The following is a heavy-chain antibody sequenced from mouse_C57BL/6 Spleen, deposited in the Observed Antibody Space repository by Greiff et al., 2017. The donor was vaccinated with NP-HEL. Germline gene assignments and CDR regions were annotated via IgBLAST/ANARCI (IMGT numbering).Heavy chain of an antibody. CDR2: IYPGSGST. CDR3: AGYGYDRGAMDY. V-gene: IGHV1-55*01. D-gene: IGHD2-2*01. Sequence: QVQLQQPGAELVKPGASVKMSCKASGYTFTSYWITWVKQRPGQGLEWIGDIYPGSGSTNYNEKFKSKATLTVDTSSSTAYMQLSSLTSEDSAVYYCAGYGYDRGAMDYWGQGTSVTVSS. J-gene: IGHJ4*01. CDR1: GYTFTSYW.